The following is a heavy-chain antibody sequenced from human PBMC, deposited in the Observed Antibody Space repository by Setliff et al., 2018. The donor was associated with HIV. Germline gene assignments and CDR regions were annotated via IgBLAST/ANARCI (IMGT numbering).Heavy chain of an antibody. CDR3: ARGSRQLTIFGVVFKTSYYFMDV. CDR2: VYHSGKT. CDR1: GASITTDTYY. J-gene: IGHJ6*03. D-gene: IGHD3-3*01. Sequence: PSETLSLTCTVSGASITTDTYYWAWIRQPPGKGLEWIGSVYHSGKTYYNPSLKSRVTMSADTSKNQISLTLNSVTAADTAVYYCARGSRQLTIFGVVFKTSYYFMDVWGKGTAVTVS. V-gene: IGHV4-39*07.